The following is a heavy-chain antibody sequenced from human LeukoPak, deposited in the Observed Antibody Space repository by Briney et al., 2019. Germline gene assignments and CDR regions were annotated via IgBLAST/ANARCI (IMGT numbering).Heavy chain of an antibody. J-gene: IGHJ4*02. CDR1: GYTFSIYW. D-gene: IGHD3-10*01. CDR3: TTDTFGARDS. CDR2: INEDGSST. V-gene: IGHV3-74*01. Sequence: AGGSLRLSCAASGYTFSIYWMHWVRQGPGKGLVWVSRINEDGSSTSYAESVRGRFTISRDNAKNTLYLQMNSLRAEDAAVYYCTTDTFGARDSCGQGTLVTVSS.